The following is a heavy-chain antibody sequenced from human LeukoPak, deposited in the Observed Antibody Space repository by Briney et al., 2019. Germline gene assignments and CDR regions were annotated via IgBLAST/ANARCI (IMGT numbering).Heavy chain of an antibody. CDR3: ARAPSEIGGYYPEYFRH. J-gene: IGHJ1*01. CDR2: IKSDGGT. Sequence: GGSLRLACAASGFTFSTYWMHWVRQAPGKGLVWVSRIKSDGGTNYADSVKGRFTISRDNAKKTVSLQMNSLRPEDTGVYYCARAPSEIGGYYPEYFRHWGQGTLVTVSS. V-gene: IGHV3-74*01. D-gene: IGHD3-22*01. CDR1: GFTFSTYW.